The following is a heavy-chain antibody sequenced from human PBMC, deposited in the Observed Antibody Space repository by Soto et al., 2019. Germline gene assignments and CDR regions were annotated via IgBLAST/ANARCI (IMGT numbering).Heavy chain of an antibody. V-gene: IGHV1-69*13. J-gene: IGHJ5*02. CDR2: IIPIFGTA. CDR1: GGTFSSYA. CDR3: ARDQLGIAVAGTEVRWFDP. Sequence: ASVKVSCKASGGTFSSYAISWVRQAPGQGLEWMGGIIPIFGTANYAQKFQGRVTITADESTSTAYMELSSLRSEDTAVYYCARDQLGIAVAGTEVRWFDPWGQGTLVTVSS. D-gene: IGHD6-19*01.